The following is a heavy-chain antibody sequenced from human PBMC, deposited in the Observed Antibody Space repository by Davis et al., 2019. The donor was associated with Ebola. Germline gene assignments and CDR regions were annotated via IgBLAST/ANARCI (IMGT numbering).Heavy chain of an antibody. J-gene: IGHJ4*02. Sequence: GESLKISCAASGFTFSSYEMSWVRQAPGKGLEWVGRIKSKPDGGTTDYAAPVKGRFTISRDDSKNTLYLQMNSLKTEDTAVYYCTTEYRYYYEPVLEYWGQGTLVTVSS. CDR3: TTEYRYYYEPVLEY. V-gene: IGHV3-15*01. CDR1: GFTFSSYE. CDR2: IKSKPDGGTT. D-gene: IGHD3-22*01.